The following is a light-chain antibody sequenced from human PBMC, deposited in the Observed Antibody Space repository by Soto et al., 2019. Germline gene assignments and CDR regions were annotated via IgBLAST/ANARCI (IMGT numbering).Light chain of an antibody. Sequence: DIQMTQSPSSLSASVGDRVTITGLALQGISNFLAWYQQNPGKVPKLMISAASTLQSGVPSRFSGSGSGTDFTLTITSLQPEDVATYYCQKYSSVITFGQGTRLEIK. CDR1: QGISNF. V-gene: IGKV1-27*01. CDR3: QKYSSVIT. CDR2: AAS. J-gene: IGKJ5*01.